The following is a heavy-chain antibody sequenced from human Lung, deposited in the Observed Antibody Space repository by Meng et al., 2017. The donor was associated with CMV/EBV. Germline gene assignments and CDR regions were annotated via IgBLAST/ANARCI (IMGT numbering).Heavy chain of an antibody. CDR1: GFTFRSHA. Sequence: SCAASGFTFRSHALSWVRQAPGKGLEWVSSISTSGGDTYHADSVKGRFTISRDNSKKTLYLQMNSLRAEDTAVYYCANLGRTIRDYWGQGTLVTVSS. CDR2: ISTSGGDT. D-gene: IGHD4/OR15-4a*01. CDR3: ANLGRTIRDY. V-gene: IGHV3-23*01. J-gene: IGHJ4*02.